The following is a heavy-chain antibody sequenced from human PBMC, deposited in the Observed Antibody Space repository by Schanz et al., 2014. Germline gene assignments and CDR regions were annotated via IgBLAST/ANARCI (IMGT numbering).Heavy chain of an antibody. D-gene: IGHD2-15*01. CDR2: ISYDGSNK. V-gene: IGHV3-30-3*01. CDR1: GFTLSSYA. Sequence: QVQLVESGGGVVQPGRSLRLSCAAYGFTLSSYAMHWVRQAPGKGLEWVAVISYDGSNKYYADSVKGRFTISRDNSKNTLYLQMNSLSADDTAVFYCAKGMGYCSGGTCYDYYYYGLDVWDKGTTVTVSS. CDR3: AKGMGYCSGGTCYDYYYYGLDV. J-gene: IGHJ6*04.